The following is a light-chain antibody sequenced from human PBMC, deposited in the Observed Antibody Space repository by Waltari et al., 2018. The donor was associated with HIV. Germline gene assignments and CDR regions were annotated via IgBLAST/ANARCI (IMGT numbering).Light chain of an antibody. V-gene: IGKV1-33*01. CDR1: QDIDNY. CDR3: QQYDSLPLT. J-gene: IGKJ4*01. CDR2: GAS. Sequence: DIQMTQSPSSLSASVGDRVTITCQASQDIDNYLNWSQQKPGKAPELLIYGASTLKSGAPLRFSGSGSATNFTFTISSLQPEDIATYYCQQYDSLPLTFGGGTKVEIK.